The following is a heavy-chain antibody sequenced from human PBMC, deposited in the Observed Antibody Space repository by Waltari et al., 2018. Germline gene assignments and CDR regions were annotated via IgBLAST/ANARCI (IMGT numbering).Heavy chain of an antibody. D-gene: IGHD2-2*01. CDR2: ISGAGENS. V-gene: IGHV3-23*04. Sequence: VQLVESGGGLVQPGGSLKLSCGVSGCRFSKYAMSWVRQAPGKGLEWVSGISGAGENSYYADSVKGRFTISRDNSKNILFLQMNSLRAEDTAVYYCAKDQGYAGKDGDLRHWGQGSLVSVSS. J-gene: IGHJ1*01. CDR1: GCRFSKYA. CDR3: AKDQGYAGKDGDLRH.